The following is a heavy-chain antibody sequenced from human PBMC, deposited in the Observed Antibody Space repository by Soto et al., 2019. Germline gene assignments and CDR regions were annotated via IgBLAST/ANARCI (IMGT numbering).Heavy chain of an antibody. CDR1: GFTFSNYA. D-gene: IGHD3-10*02. V-gene: IGHV3-23*01. Sequence: GGSLRLSCAASGFTFSNYAMSWVRQAPGTGLEWVSAISSSSDNTYYADSVKGRFTISRDNAKNTLSLQMDSLRAEDTAVYYCAKNGSGSDVLWWFDPWGQGTLVTVSS. J-gene: IGHJ5*02. CDR2: ISSSSDNT. CDR3: AKNGSGSDVLWWFDP.